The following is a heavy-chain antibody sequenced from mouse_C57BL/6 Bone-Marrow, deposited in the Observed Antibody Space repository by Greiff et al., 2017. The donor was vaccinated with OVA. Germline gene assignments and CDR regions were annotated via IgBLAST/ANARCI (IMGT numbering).Heavy chain of an antibody. CDR3: ARSNYYGSSYSWFAY. V-gene: IGHV1-22*01. D-gene: IGHD1-1*01. Sequence: VQLQQSGPELVKPGASVKMSCKASGYTFTDYNMHWVKQSHGKSLEWIGYINPNNGGTSYNQKFKGKATLTVNKSSSTAYMELRSLTSEDSAVYYCARSNYYGSSYSWFAYWAKGLWSLSLQ. CDR2: INPNNGGT. J-gene: IGHJ3*01. CDR1: GYTFTDYN.